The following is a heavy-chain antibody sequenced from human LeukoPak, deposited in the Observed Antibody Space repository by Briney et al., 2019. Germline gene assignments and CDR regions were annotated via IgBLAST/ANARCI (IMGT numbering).Heavy chain of an antibody. CDR2: INHSGST. V-gene: IGHV4-34*01. J-gene: IGHJ3*02. D-gene: IGHD6-19*01. CDR3: ARGPLAVVKKGAFDI. CDR1: GFTFSSYA. Sequence: GTLRLSCAASGFTFSSYAMSWIRQPPGKGLEWIGEINHSGSTNYDPSLKSRVTISVDTSKNQFSLRLSSVTAADTAVYYCARGPLAVVKKGAFDIWGQGTMVTVSS.